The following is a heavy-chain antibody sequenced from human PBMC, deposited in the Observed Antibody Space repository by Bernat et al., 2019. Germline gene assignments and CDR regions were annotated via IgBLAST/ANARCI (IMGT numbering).Heavy chain of an antibody. J-gene: IGHJ5*02. Sequence: QVQLQESGPGLVKPSETLSLTCTVSGGSISSSSYYWGWIRQPPGKGLEWIGSIYYSGSTYYNPSLKSRVTISVDTSKNQFSLKLSSVTAADTAVYYCARLEEDWFDPWGQGTLVTVSS. CDR1: GGSISSSSYY. CDR2: IYYSGST. V-gene: IGHV4-39*01. CDR3: ARLEEDWFDP.